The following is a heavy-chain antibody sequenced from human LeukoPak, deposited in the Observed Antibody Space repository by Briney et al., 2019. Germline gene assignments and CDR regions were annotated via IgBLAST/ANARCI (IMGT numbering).Heavy chain of an antibody. V-gene: IGHV4-59*01. CDR1: GGSISSCY. D-gene: IGHD6-13*01. CDR3: ARQYSSCWLAWFDP. CDR2: IYYSGST. J-gene: IGHJ5*02. Sequence: PSETLSLTCTVSGGSISSCYWSWIRQPPGKGLEWIGYIYYSGSTNYNPSLKSRVTISVDTSKNQFSLKLSSVTAADTAVYYCARQYSSCWLAWFDPWGQGTLVTVSS.